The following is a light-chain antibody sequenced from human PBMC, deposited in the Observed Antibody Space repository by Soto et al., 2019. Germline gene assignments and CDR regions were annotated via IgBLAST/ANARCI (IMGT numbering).Light chain of an antibody. CDR3: QQYFRLPPT. J-gene: IGKJ1*01. V-gene: IGKV4-1*01. Sequence: DIVMTQSPDSLAVSLGERATINCKSSQTILSSSNNKNSVAWYQQKPGLPPRLLIFWASTRGSGVPDRFIGGGSGSDFTLTINNLQAEDVAVYSCQQYFRLPPTFGRGTKVEIK. CDR2: WAS. CDR1: QTILSSSNNKNS.